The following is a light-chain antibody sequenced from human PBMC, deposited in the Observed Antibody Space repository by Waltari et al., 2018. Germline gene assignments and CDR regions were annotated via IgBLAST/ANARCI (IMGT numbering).Light chain of an antibody. J-gene: IGKJ2*01. CDR3: QQYDTYPPYT. CDR1: QSISSW. CDR2: KAS. V-gene: IGKV1-5*03. Sequence: DIQMTQSPSALSASVGDRVTITCRASQSISSWLAWYQQKPGKAPKLLIYKASSLERGVPSRFSVSGSGTEFTLTISSLQPDDFATYYCQQYDTYPPYTFGQGTKLEI.